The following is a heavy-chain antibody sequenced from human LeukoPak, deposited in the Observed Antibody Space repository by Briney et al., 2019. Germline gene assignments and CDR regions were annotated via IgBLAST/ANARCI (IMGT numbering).Heavy chain of an antibody. Sequence: KPGGSLRLSCAASGFTFSSYSMNWVRQAPGKGLDWVSSISISSSYISYADSVKGRFTISRDNAKNSLYLQMNSLRAEDTAVYYCARDPVWYSSSWLVLYFDYWGQGTLVTVSS. D-gene: IGHD6-13*01. CDR2: ISISSSYI. CDR1: GFTFSSYS. V-gene: IGHV3-21*01. CDR3: ARDPVWYSSSWLVLYFDY. J-gene: IGHJ4*02.